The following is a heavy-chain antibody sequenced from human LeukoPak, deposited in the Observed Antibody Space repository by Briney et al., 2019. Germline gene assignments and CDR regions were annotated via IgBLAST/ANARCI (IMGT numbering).Heavy chain of an antibody. Sequence: SETLSLTCSVSGDSITRGIYYWAWIRQPAGQGLEWIGCINHGGSTYFNPSLKSRVAISVDTSKNQFSLKMSSMTAADTAMYFCARELPADAFDIWGQGTMVTVSS. CDR2: INHGGST. D-gene: IGHD1-14*01. J-gene: IGHJ3*02. CDR1: GDSITRGIYY. CDR3: ARELPADAFDI. V-gene: IGHV4-39*07.